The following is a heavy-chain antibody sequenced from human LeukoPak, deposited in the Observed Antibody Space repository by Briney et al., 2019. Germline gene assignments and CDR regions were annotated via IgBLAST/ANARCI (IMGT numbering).Heavy chain of an antibody. Sequence: GGSLRLSCAASGFTFSSYSMNWVRQAPGKGLEWVSYISSSGSTMYYADSVKGRFTISRDNAKNSLYLQMNSLRAEDTAIYYCARDWDSGYDTYYFDYWGQGTLVTVSS. CDR1: GFTFSSYS. J-gene: IGHJ4*02. D-gene: IGHD5-12*01. CDR3: ARDWDSGYDTYYFDY. V-gene: IGHV3-48*04. CDR2: ISSSGSTM.